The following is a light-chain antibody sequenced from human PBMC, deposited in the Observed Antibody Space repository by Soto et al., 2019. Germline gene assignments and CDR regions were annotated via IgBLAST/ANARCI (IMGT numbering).Light chain of an antibody. CDR2: AAS. CDR1: QSISSY. V-gene: IGKV1-39*01. Sequence: DIQMTQSPSSLSASVGDRVTITCRASQSISSYLNWYQQKPGKAPKHLIYAASSLQSGVPSRFSASGSGTDFTLNISSLQPEDFATYYCQQSYSTPVTFGQVNKLEIK. CDR3: QQSYSTPVT. J-gene: IGKJ2*01.